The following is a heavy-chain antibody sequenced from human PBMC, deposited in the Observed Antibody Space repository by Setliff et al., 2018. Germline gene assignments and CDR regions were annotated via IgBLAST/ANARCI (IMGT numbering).Heavy chain of an antibody. V-gene: IGHV4-61*02. D-gene: IGHD1-26*01. Sequence: SETLSLTCAVSGGSLNSGSYYWSWIRQSTERGLEWLGRLHTSGSTTYNPALNSRVTISVDTSTNQFSLRLTSLTAADTAVYFCARDNTILGATDHWGQGTLVTVS. J-gene: IGHJ5*02. CDR2: LHTSGST. CDR1: GGSLNSGSYY. CDR3: ARDNTILGATDH.